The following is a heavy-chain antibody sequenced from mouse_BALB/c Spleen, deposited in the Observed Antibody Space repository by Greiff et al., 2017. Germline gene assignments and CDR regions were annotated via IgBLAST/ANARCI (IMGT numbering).Heavy chain of an antibody. D-gene: IGHD1-1*01. Sequence: EVQVVESGGGLVQPGGSRKLSCAASGFTFSSFGMHWVRQAPEKGLEWVAYISSGSSTIYYADTVKGRVTISRDNPKNTLFLQMTSLRSEDTAMYDCARSPTVRAYFDVWGAGTTVTVSS. V-gene: IGHV5-17*02. CDR1: GFTFSSFG. J-gene: IGHJ1*01. CDR3: ARSPTVRAYFDV. CDR2: ISSGSSTI.